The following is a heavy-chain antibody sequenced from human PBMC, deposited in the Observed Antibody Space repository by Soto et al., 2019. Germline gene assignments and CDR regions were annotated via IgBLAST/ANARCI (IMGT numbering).Heavy chain of an antibody. J-gene: IGHJ4*02. Sequence: TGGSLRLSCAASGFTFSSYGMHWVRQAPGKGLEWVAVIWYDGSNKYYADSVKGRFTISRDNSKNTLYLQMNSQRAEDTAVYYCARDMYSGSYNLDYWGQGTLVTVSS. D-gene: IGHD1-26*01. CDR2: IWYDGSNK. V-gene: IGHV3-33*01. CDR3: ARDMYSGSYNLDY. CDR1: GFTFSSYG.